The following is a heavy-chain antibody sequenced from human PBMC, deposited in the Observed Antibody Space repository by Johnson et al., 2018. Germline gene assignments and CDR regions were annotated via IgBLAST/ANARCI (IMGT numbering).Heavy chain of an antibody. CDR2: IVNAGDT. Sequence: VQLVESGGGLVQPGGSLRLSCAASGFTFSSYDMHWVRQATGKGLEWVSAIVNAGDTYYPGSVKGRCTSSSDNAKNSLYLQMNSLRAEDTAVYYCARAGGRNAYYYYAMDVWGQGTTVTVAS. CDR1: GFTFSSYD. CDR3: ARAGGRNAYYYYAMDV. J-gene: IGHJ6*02. D-gene: IGHD3-16*01. V-gene: IGHV3-13*01.